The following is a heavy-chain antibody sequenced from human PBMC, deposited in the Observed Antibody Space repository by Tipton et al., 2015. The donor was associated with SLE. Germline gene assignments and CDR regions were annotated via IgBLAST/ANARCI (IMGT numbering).Heavy chain of an antibody. CDR1: GGSISSYY. J-gene: IGHJ3*02. CDR2: IFYSGST. CDR3: ATQQPLGSSGWYGPPDAFDI. V-gene: IGHV4-59*08. Sequence: TLSLTCTVSGGSISSYYWSWIRQHPGNGLEWIGYIFYSGSTNYNPSLKSRVTISVDTSKNQFSLKLSSVTAADTAAYYCATQQPLGSSGWYGPPDAFDIWGQGTMVTVSS. D-gene: IGHD6-19*01.